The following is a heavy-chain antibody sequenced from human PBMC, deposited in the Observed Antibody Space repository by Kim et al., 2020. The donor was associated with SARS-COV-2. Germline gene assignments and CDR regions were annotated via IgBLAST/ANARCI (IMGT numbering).Heavy chain of an antibody. CDR1: GGSISSYY. J-gene: IGHJ5*02. CDR3: ARGVGHYCSGGSCLYNWFDP. D-gene: IGHD2-15*01. CDR2: IYYSGST. Sequence: SETLSLTCTVSGGSISSYYWSWIRQPPGKGLEWIGYIYYSGSTNYNPSLKSRVTISVDTSKNQFSLKLSSVTAADTAVYYCARGVGHYCSGGSCLYNWFDPWGQGTLVTVSS. V-gene: IGHV4-59*08.